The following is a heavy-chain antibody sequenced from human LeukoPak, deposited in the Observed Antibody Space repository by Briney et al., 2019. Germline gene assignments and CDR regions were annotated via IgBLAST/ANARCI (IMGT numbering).Heavy chain of an antibody. J-gene: IGHJ6*02. CDR2: ISGSGGST. D-gene: IGHD3-10*01. CDR1: GFTFSSYA. V-gene: IGHV3-23*01. Sequence: PGGSLRLSCAASGFTFSSYAMSWVRQAPGKGLEWVSAISGSGGSTYYADSVKGRFTISRDNSKNTLYLQMNSLRAEDTAVYYCATLPKDGANYYYYYGMDVWGQGTTVTVSS. CDR3: ATLPKDGANYYYYYGMDV.